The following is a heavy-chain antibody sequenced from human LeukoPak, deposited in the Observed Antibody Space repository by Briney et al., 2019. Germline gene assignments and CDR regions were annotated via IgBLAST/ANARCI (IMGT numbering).Heavy chain of an antibody. CDR1: GYTFTGYY. V-gene: IGHV1-24*01. D-gene: IGHD2-2*01. CDR3: ATSLVPAAYYMDV. CDR2: FDPEDGET. J-gene: IGHJ6*03. Sequence: PEASVKVSCKASGYTFTGYYMHWVRQAPGKGLEWMGGFDPEDGETIYAQKFQGRVTMTEDTSTDTAYMELSSLRSEDTAVYYCATSLVPAAYYMDVWGKGTTVTVSS.